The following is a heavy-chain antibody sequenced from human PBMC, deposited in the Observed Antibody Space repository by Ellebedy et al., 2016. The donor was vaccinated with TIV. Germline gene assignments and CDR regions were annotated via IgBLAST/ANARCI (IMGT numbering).Heavy chain of an antibody. J-gene: IGHJ4*02. V-gene: IGHV1-46*01. CDR2: INPSIGST. Sequence: ASVKVSCKASGYTFTSYYMHWVRQAPGQGLEWMGIINPSIGSTTYAQKFQGRVTMTRDTSASTVYMELSSLRSEDTAVYYCAREGGVYYFDYWGQGTLVTVSS. D-gene: IGHD2-8*02. CDR1: GYTFTSYY. CDR3: AREGGVYYFDY.